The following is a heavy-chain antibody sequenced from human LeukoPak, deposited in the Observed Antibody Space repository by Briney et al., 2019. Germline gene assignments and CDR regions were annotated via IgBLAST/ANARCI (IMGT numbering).Heavy chain of an antibody. CDR1: GGSISSGSYY. D-gene: IGHD2-15*01. J-gene: IGHJ4*02. Sequence: SETLSLTCTVSGGSISSGSYYWSWIRQPAGKGLEWIARIYTSGSTNYNPSLKSRVTISVDTSKNQFSLKLSSVTAADTAVYYCARSRGGAANSWGQGTLVTVSS. CDR3: ARSRGGAANS. V-gene: IGHV4-61*02. CDR2: IYTSGST.